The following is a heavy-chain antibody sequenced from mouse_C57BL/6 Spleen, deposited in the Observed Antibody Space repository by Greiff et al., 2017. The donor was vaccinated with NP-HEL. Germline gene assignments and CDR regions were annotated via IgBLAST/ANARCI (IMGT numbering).Heavy chain of an antibody. V-gene: IGHV1-15*01. Sequence: QVQLQQSGAELVRPGASVTLSCKASGYTFTDYEMHWVKQTPVHGLEWIGAIDPETGGTAYNQKFKGKAILTADKSSSTAYMELRSLTSEDSAVYYCTRLGLTGTYFDYWGQGTTLTVSS. CDR3: TRLGLTGTYFDY. D-gene: IGHD4-1*01. CDR1: GYTFTDYE. J-gene: IGHJ2*01. CDR2: IDPETGGT.